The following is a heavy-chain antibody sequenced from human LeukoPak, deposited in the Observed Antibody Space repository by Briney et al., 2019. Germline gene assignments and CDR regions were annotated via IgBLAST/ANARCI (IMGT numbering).Heavy chain of an antibody. CDR1: DGSISTYY. D-gene: IGHD3-22*01. J-gene: IGHJ1*01. CDR3: ARDHYYYDSSGEYFPH. CDR2: TYYTGST. V-gene: IGHV4-59*12. Sequence: SETLSLTCTVSDGSISTYYWSWIRQPPGKGLEWIGLTYYTGSTNYNPSLKSRVTMSVDTSKNQFSLKLTSVTAADTAVYYCARDHYYYDSSGEYFPHWGQGTLVTVSS.